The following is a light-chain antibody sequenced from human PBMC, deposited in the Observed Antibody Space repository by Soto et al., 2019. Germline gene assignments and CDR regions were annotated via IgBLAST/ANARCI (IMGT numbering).Light chain of an antibody. CDR2: DAS. CDR1: QSVRTY. Sequence: EIVLTQSPATLSLSAGERATLSCRASQSVRTYLAWYQQRPGQAPRLLIYDASNRATGIPARFSGSGSGTDFTLSIISLEPEDFAVYYCQQRSTWPLTFGGGTKVEI. J-gene: IGKJ4*01. V-gene: IGKV3-11*01. CDR3: QQRSTWPLT.